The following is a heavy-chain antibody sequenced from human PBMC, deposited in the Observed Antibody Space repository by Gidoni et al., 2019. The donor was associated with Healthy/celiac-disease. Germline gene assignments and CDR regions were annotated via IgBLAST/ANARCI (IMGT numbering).Heavy chain of an antibody. CDR2: IKSKTDGGTT. CDR3: TTDLTTPATFDI. J-gene: IGHJ3*02. D-gene: IGHD3-9*01. Sequence: EVQLVESGGGLVKPGGSLRLSCSASGFTLSNAWMSWVRQAPGKGLEWVGRIKSKTDGGTTDYAAPVKGRFTISRDDSKNTLYLQMNSLKTEDTAVYYCTTDLTTPATFDIWGQGTMVTVSS. V-gene: IGHV3-15*01. CDR1: GFTLSNAW.